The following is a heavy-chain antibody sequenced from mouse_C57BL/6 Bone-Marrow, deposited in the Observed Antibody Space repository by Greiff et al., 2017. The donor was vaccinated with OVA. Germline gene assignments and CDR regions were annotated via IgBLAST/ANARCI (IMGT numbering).Heavy chain of an antibody. Sequence: VQLQQSGAELARPGASVKMSCKASGYTFTSYTMHWVKQRLGQGLEWIGYINPSSGYTKYNQKFKDKATLPADKSSSTAYMQLSSLTSEDSAVYYCAEGYDAWFAYWGQGTLVTVSA. V-gene: IGHV1-4*01. CDR3: AEGYDAWFAY. D-gene: IGHD2-2*01. CDR2: INPSSGYT. J-gene: IGHJ3*01. CDR1: GYTFTSYT.